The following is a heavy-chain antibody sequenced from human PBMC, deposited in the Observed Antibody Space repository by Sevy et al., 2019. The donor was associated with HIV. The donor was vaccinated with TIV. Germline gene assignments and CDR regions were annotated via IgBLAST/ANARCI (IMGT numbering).Heavy chain of an antibody. V-gene: IGHV3-30*18. CDR1: GFTFSSYG. D-gene: IGHD3-16*01. Sequence: GGSLRLSCAASGFTFSSYGMHWVRQAPGKGLEWVAVISYDGSNKYYADSVKGRFTISRDNSKNTLYLQMNSLRAEDTAVYYCAKSGGFAPTAMYYYYGMDVWGQGTTVTVSS. J-gene: IGHJ6*02. CDR3: AKSGGFAPTAMYYYYGMDV. CDR2: ISYDGSNK.